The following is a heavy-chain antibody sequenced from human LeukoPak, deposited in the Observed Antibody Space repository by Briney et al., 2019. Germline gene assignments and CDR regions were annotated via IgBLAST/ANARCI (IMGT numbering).Heavy chain of an antibody. V-gene: IGHV3-30*18. J-gene: IGHJ4*02. Sequence: GGSLRLSCAASGFTFSSYGMHWVRQAPGKGLEWVAVISYDGSNKYYADSVKGRFTISRDNSKNTLYLQMNSLRAEDTAVYYCAKSHRLGYFDYWGQGTLVTVSS. CDR2: ISYDGSNK. CDR3: AKSHRLGYFDY. CDR1: GFTFSSYG.